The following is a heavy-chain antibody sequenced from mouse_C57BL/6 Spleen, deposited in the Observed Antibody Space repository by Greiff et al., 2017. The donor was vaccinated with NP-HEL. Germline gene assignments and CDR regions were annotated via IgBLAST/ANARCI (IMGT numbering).Heavy chain of an antibody. V-gene: IGHV1-72*01. J-gene: IGHJ2*01. CDR2: IDPNSGGT. CDR1: GYTFTSYW. D-gene: IGHD5-2*01. Sequence: QVQLKEPGAELVKPGASVKLSCKASGYTFTSYWMHWVKQRPGRGLEWIGRIDPNSGGTKYNEKFKSKATLTVDKPSSTAYMQLSSLTSEDSAVYYCARYSLGILYYFDYWGQGTTLTVSS. CDR3: ARYSLGILYYFDY.